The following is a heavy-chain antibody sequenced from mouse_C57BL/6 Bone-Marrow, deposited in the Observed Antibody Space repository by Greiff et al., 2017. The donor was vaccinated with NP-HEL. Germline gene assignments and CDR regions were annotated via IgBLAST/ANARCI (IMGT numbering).Heavy chain of an antibody. CDR3: ARGGLLGY. CDR1: GFTFSSYA. V-gene: IGHV5-4*01. CDR2: ISDGGSYT. J-gene: IGHJ2*01. D-gene: IGHD2-3*01. Sequence: EVQLVESGGGLVKPGGSLKLSCAASGFTFSSYAMSWVRQTPEKRLEWVATISDGGSYTYYPDNLKGRFTIARDNAKNNLYLQMSHLKSEDTAMYYCARGGLLGYWGQGTTLTVSS.